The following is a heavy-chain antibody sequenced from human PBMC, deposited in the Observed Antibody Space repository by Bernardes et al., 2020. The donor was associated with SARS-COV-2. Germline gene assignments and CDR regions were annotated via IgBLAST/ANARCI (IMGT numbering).Heavy chain of an antibody. J-gene: IGHJ4*02. V-gene: IGHV3-33*01. CDR1: GFTFSSYG. CDR3: AGGESLSSGWYDY. CDR2: IWYDGSNK. D-gene: IGHD6-19*01. Sequence: GGSLRLSCAASGFTFSSYGMHWVRQAPGKGLEWVAVIWYDGSNKYYADSVKGRFTISRDNSKNTLYLQMNSLRAEDTAVYYCAGGESLSSGWYDYWGQGTLVTVSS.